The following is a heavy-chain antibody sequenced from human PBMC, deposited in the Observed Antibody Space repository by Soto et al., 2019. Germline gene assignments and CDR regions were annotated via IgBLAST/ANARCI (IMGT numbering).Heavy chain of an antibody. D-gene: IGHD3-10*02. CDR1: GYTFTIYD. J-gene: IGHJ4*02. Sequence: ASVKVSCKASGYTFTIYDINWVLQATGQGLEWMGWMNPNSGNTGYAQKFQGRVTMTRNTSISTAYMELSSLRSEDTAVYYCARSSLCSVRYYPIAPAYWCPEPLVSVFS. CDR2: MNPNSGNT. V-gene: IGHV1-8*01. CDR3: ARSSLCSVRYYPIAPAY.